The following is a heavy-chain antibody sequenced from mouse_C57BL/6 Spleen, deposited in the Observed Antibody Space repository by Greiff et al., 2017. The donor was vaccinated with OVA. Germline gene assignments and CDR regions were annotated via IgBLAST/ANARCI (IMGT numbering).Heavy chain of an antibody. CDR3: ARERDYVGTRYFDV. J-gene: IGHJ1*03. CDR1: GYTFTSYW. CDR2: IHPNSGST. V-gene: IGHV1-64*01. D-gene: IGHD1-1*02. Sequence: QVQLQQPGAELVKPGASVKLSCKASGYTFTSYWMHWVKQRPGQGLEWIGMIHPNSGSTNYNEKFKSKATLTVDKSSSTAYMQLSSLTSEDSAVYYCARERDYVGTRYFDVWGTGTTVTVSS.